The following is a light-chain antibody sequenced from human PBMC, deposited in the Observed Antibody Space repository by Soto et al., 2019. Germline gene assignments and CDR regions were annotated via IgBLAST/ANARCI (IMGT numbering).Light chain of an antibody. J-gene: IGKJ4*01. CDR3: QQRTNWPPVT. CDR1: QSVGSY. V-gene: IGKV3-11*01. CDR2: DAS. Sequence: EIVLTQSPATLSLSPGERATLSCSASQSVGSYLAWYQQKPGQAPRLLIYDASTRATGIPARFSGSGSGTDFTLTISSLEPEDFAVYFCQQRTNWPPVTFGGGTKVEIK.